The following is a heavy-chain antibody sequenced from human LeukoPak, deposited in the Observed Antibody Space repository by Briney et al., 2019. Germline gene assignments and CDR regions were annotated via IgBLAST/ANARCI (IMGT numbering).Heavy chain of an antibody. CDR2: ISLDGSNK. D-gene: IGHD3-22*01. V-gene: IGHV3-30*04. CDR1: RFTFSSYA. CDR3: ATYRRGYHDSSESYFFDY. Sequence: QSGGSLRLSCAASRFTFSSYAMHWVRQAPGKGLEWVAVISLDGSNKYYADSVKGRFTISRDNSKNTLYLQMNGLRAEDTAVYYCATYRRGYHDSSESYFFDYWGQGTLVTVSS. J-gene: IGHJ4*02.